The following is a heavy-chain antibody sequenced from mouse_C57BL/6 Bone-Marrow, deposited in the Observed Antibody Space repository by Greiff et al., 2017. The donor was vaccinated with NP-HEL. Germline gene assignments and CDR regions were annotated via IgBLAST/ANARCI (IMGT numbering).Heavy chain of an antibody. CDR2: LNYDGSST. D-gene: IGHD2-4*01. CDR1: GFTFSDYY. V-gene: IGHV5-16*01. J-gene: IGHJ4*01. Sequence: EVKVVESEGGLVQPGSSMKLSCTTSGFTFSDYYMVWVRQVPEKGLDWVANLNYDGSSTYYLDSLKSRFIISRDNAKNILYLQMSSLKSEDTATYYCAREGGLRRRTYAMDYWGQGTSVTVSS. CDR3: AREGGLRRRTYAMDY.